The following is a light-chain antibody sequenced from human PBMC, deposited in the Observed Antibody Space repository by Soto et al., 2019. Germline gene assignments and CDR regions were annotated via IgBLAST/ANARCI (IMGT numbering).Light chain of an antibody. CDR1: SSDVGGYNY. Sequence: QPVLTQPASVSGSPGQSITISCTGTSSDVGGYNYVSWYQQPPGKAPKLIIYAVSNRPSGISNRFSGSKSGYTASLTISGLQAEDEADYYCSSHTSTDTWVFGGGTQLTVL. CDR2: AVS. J-gene: IGLJ3*02. V-gene: IGLV2-14*01. CDR3: SSHTSTDTWV.